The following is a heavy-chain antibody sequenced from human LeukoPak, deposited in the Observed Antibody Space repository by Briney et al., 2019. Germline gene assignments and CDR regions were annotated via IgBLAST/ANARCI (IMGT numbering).Heavy chain of an antibody. Sequence: SETLSLTCTVSGGSISSSSYYWGWIRQPPGKGLEWIGNIYYSGSTYYNPSLKSRVTISVDTSKKQFSLKLSSVTAADTAMYYCARRYCTNGVCYRSALDIWGQGTMVTVSS. CDR2: IYYSGST. V-gene: IGHV4-39*01. D-gene: IGHD2-8*01. CDR3: ARRYCTNGVCYRSALDI. J-gene: IGHJ3*02. CDR1: GGSISSSSYY.